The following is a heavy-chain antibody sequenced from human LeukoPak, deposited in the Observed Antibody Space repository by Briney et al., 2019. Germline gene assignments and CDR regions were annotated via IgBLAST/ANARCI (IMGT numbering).Heavy chain of an antibody. CDR1: GGSISSFL. CDR3: ARAPAIENGPIFDY. Sequence: SETLSLTCTVSGGSISSFLWSWIRQPPGKGLEWIGYIYYSGSTNYNPSLKSRVTTSVDTSKNQFSLTLSSVTAADTAVYYCARAPAIENGPIFDYWGQGTLVTVSS. CDR2: IYYSGST. J-gene: IGHJ4*02. D-gene: IGHD2-8*01. V-gene: IGHV4-59*01.